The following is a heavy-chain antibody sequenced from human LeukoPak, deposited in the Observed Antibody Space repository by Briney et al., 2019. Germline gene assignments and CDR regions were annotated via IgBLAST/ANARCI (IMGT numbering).Heavy chain of an antibody. Sequence: GASVKVSFTASGYTFTIYCMHWVRQAPAQGLEWMGIINPSDGSTNYAQKFQGRVSMTRDRSRSTVYLELSSLRSEDTAVYYCTRPKDSGSHLLLFDYWRQGTLVTVSS. CDR2: INPSDGST. CDR1: GYTFTIYC. J-gene: IGHJ4*02. V-gene: IGHV1-46*01. D-gene: IGHD1-26*01. CDR3: TRPKDSGSHLLLFDY.